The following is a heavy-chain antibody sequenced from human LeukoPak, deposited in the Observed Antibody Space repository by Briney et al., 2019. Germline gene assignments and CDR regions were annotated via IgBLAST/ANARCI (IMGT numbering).Heavy chain of an antibody. CDR3: ARANDILTGYRRKSNYYGMDV. V-gene: IGHV4-34*01. D-gene: IGHD3-9*01. CDR2: INHSGST. Sequence: SETLSLTCAVYGGSFSGYYWSWIRQPPGKGLEWIGEINHSGSTNYNPSLKSRVTISVDTSKNQFSLKLSSVTAADTAVYYCARANDILTGYRRKSNYYGMDVWGQGTTLTVSS. J-gene: IGHJ6*02. CDR1: GGSFSGYY.